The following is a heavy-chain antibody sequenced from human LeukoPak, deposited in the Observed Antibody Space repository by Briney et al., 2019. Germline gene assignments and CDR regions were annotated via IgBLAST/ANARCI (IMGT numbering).Heavy chain of an antibody. CDR1: GFTFNSYA. CDR3: ARDNGGQQLPNWFDP. CDR2: INQDGGDY. V-gene: IGHV3-7*03. J-gene: IGHJ5*02. Sequence: PGGSLRLSCAVSGFTFNSYAMSWVRQAPGKGLEWVAKINQDGGDYQSVDSVKGRPTLVRDNAKNSLYLQMNSLRAEDTALYHCARDNGGQQLPNWFDPWGQGTLVTVSS. D-gene: IGHD6-13*01.